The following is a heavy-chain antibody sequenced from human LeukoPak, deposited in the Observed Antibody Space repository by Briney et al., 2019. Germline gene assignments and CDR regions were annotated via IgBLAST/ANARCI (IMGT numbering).Heavy chain of an antibody. CDR1: GYTFTSYG. CDR2: ISAYNGNT. V-gene: IGHV1-18*01. Sequence: ASVKVSCKASGYTFTSYGISWVRQAPGQGLEWMGWISAYNGNTNYAQKLQGRVTMTRDTSTSTVYMELSSLRSEDTAVYYCARDQGPNYYDSSGYLDYWGQGTLVTVSS. J-gene: IGHJ4*02. D-gene: IGHD3-22*01. CDR3: ARDQGPNYYDSSGYLDY.